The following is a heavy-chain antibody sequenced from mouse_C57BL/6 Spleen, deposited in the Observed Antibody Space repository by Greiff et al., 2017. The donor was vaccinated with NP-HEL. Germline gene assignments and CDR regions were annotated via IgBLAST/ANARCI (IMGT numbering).Heavy chain of an antibody. CDR2: ISAGGSYT. J-gene: IGHJ2*01. CDR3: AREDYGSGFDY. D-gene: IGHD1-1*01. CDR1: GFTFSSYA. Sequence: EVKLMESGGGLVKPGGSLKLSCAASGFTFSSYAMSWVRQTPEKRLEWVATISAGGSYTYYPDNVKGRFTLSRDNAKNNRYLQMSHLKSEDTAMYYCAREDYGSGFDYWGQGTTLTVSS. V-gene: IGHV5-4*01.